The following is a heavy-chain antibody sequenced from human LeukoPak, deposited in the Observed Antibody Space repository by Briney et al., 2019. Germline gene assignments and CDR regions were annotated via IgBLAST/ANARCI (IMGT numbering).Heavy chain of an antibody. V-gene: IGHV3-53*05. J-gene: IGHJ4*02. CDR3: AKSPSTSGSQEFDY. Sequence: PGGSLRLSCAASGFTVSSNYMSWVRQAPGKGLEWVSVIYSGGSTYYADSVKGRFTISRDNSKNTLYLQMNSLKPEDAAVYYCAKSPSTSGSQEFDYWGQGTLVTVSS. CDR2: IYSGGST. CDR1: GFTVSSNY. D-gene: IGHD3-10*01.